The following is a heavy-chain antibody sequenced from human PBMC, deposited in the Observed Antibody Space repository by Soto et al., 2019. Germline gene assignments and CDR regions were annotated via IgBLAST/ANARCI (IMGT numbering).Heavy chain of an antibody. J-gene: IGHJ4*02. CDR1: GGSISSGGYY. D-gene: IGHD6-6*01. CDR2: IYYSGST. CDR3: ARSMGYSSSSIFYFDY. V-gene: IGHV4-31*03. Sequence: SETLSLTCTVSGGSISSGGYYWSWIRQHPGKGLEWIGYIYYSGSTYYNPSLKNRVTISVDTSKNQFSLKLSSVTAADTAFYYCARSMGYSSSSIFYFDYWGQGTLVTVS.